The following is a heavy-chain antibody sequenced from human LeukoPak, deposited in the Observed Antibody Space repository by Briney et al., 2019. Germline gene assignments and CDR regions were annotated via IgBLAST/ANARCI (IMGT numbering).Heavy chain of an antibody. J-gene: IGHJ4*02. Sequence: AGGPLSLSCAAGGYPLSSCEIHWVRQAPGQGGVCFSYISNSGSNIYYADSVKGRFTISRDNAKTSLYLQMNSLRAEDTAVYYCAILPVEMATMFDYWGQGTLVTVSS. CDR2: ISNSGSNI. D-gene: IGHD5-24*01. CDR3: AILPVEMATMFDY. V-gene: IGHV3-48*03. CDR1: GYPLSSCE.